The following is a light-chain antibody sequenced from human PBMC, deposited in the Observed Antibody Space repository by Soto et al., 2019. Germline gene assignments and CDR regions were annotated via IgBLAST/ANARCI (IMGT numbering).Light chain of an antibody. CDR3: QQYDNWPLT. J-gene: IGKJ4*01. V-gene: IGKV3-15*01. CDR1: QSVSSN. CDR2: GAS. Sequence: EIVMTQSPDTLSVSPGERATLSCRASQSVSSNLAWYQQKSGQTPRLLIYGASTRATDIPARFSGSGSGTEFTLTIGSLQSEDFAVYYCQQYDNWPLTFGGGTKVEIK.